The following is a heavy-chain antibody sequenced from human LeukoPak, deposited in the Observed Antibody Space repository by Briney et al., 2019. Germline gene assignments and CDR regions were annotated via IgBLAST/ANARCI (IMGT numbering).Heavy chain of an antibody. J-gene: IGHJ4*02. V-gene: IGHV3-21*01. CDR2: ISSSSSYI. CDR3: ARIRGYSYGFDY. Sequence: GGSLRLSCAASGFTFSSYSMNWVRQAPGKGLEWVSSISSSSSYIYYADSVKGRFTISRDNAKNSLYLQMNSLRAEDTAVYYCARIRGYSYGFDYWGQGTLVTVSS. CDR1: GFTFSSYS. D-gene: IGHD5-18*01.